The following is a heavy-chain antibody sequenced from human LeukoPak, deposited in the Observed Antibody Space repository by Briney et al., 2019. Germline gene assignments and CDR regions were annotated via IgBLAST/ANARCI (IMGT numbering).Heavy chain of an antibody. CDR2: SNYSGST. Sequence: PSETPPLTCTVAAGSSSSSYWICIRHPTREKRQYIGYSNYSGSTNSNPSLKSRVTISVDTSKNQFALKLSSVSAADTAVYYCARAPEIDSSERSHSDGFDIWGQGTMVTVSS. D-gene: IGHD3-22*01. CDR1: AGSSSSSY. V-gene: IGHV4-59*01. J-gene: IGHJ3*02. CDR3: ARAPEIDSSERSHSDGFDI.